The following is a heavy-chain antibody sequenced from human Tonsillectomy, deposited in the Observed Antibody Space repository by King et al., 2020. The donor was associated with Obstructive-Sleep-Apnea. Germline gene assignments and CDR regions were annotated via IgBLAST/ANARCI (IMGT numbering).Heavy chain of an antibody. CDR3: AGITMVRGVIGY. Sequence: VQLVESGGGLVQPGGSLRLSCAASGFTFSSYWMSWVRQAPGKGLEWVANIKQDGSEKYYVDSVEGRFTISKDNAKKSLYLQMNSLRAEDTAVYYCAGITMVRGVIGYWGQGTLVTVSS. D-gene: IGHD3-10*01. J-gene: IGHJ4*02. CDR2: IKQDGSEK. V-gene: IGHV3-7*03. CDR1: GFTFSSYW.